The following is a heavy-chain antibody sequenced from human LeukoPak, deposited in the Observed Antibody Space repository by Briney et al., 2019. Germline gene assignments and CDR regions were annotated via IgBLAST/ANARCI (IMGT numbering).Heavy chain of an antibody. CDR1: GGTFSSYA. V-gene: IGHV1-69*06. CDR2: IIPIFGTA. D-gene: IGHD3-10*01. CDR3: ATHPMVRGVIFDY. J-gene: IGHJ4*02. Sequence: GASVKVSCKASGGTFSSYAISWVRQAPGQGLEWMGGIIPIFGTANYAQKFQGRVTMTEDTSTDTAYMELSSLRSEDTAVYYCATHPMVRGVIFDYWGQGTLVTVSS.